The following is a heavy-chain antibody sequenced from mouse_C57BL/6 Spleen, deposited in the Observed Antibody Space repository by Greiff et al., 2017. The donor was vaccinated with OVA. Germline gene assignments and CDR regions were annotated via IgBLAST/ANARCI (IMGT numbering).Heavy chain of an antibody. D-gene: IGHD1-1*01. CDR1: GYTFTDYY. CDR3: ASYYGSSGAMDY. V-gene: IGHV1-26*01. CDR2: INPNNGGT. Sequence: EVQLQQSGPELVKPGASVKISCKASGYTFTDYYMNWVKQSHGKSLEWIGDINPNNGGTSYNQKFKGKATLTVDKSSSTAYMELRSLTSEDSAVYYCASYYGSSGAMDYWGQGTSVTVSS. J-gene: IGHJ4*01.